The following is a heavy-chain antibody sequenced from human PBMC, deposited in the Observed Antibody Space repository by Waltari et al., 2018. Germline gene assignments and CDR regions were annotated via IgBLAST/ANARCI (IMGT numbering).Heavy chain of an antibody. CDR2: IRGSGCST. D-gene: IGHD3-22*01. CDR1: GFTFSSYA. J-gene: IGHJ4*02. Sequence: EVQLLESGGGLVQPGGSLRLSCAASGFTFSSYAMSWVRQAPGRGLGWVSAIRGSGCSTYYADSVKGRFTISRDNSKNTLYLQMNSLRAEDTAVYYCAKGTTYYYDSSGYSFDYWGQGTLVTVSS. V-gene: IGHV3-23*01. CDR3: AKGTTYYYDSSGYSFDY.